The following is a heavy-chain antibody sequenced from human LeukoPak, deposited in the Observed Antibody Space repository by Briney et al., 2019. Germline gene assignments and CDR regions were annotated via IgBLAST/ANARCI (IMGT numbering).Heavy chain of an antibody. CDR1: GYTFTSYG. Sequence: ASVKVSCKASGYTFTSYGISWVRQAPGQGLEWMGWISAYNGNTNYAQKLQGRVTMTTDTSASTAYMELRSLRSDDTAVYYCARVRGSGWNKYYFDYWGQGTLVTVSS. CDR2: ISAYNGNT. D-gene: IGHD6-19*01. J-gene: IGHJ4*02. CDR3: ARVRGSGWNKYYFDY. V-gene: IGHV1-18*01.